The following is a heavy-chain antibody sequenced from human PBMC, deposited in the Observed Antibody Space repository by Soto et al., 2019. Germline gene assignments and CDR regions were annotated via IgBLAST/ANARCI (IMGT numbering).Heavy chain of an antibody. D-gene: IGHD2-21*01. CDR1: GYTFTGYY. CDR3: LQRAFPDY. J-gene: IGHJ4*02. Sequence: GASVKVSCKASGYTFTGYYMHWVRQAPGQGLEWMGWINPNSGKTHYAESVKGRFTISRDSSKNTLHLQMNSLRAEDTAVYYCLQRAFPDYWGQGTLVTVSS. CDR2: INPNSGKT. V-gene: IGHV1-2*02.